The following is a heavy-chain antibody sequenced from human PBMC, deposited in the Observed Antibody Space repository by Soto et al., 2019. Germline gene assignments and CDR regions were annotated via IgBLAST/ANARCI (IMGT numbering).Heavy chain of an antibody. CDR1: GFTFSHYG. CDR3: ARYSGKYQGPIDY. Sequence: QVQLVESVGGVVQPGRSLRLSCAASGFTFSHYGIHWVRQAPGKGLEWLAVISYDGSNKHYADSVKGRFTVSRDNSKNTLYLQMNSLTAEDTAVYFCARYSGKYQGPIDYWGQGTLVTVSS. CDR2: ISYDGSNK. D-gene: IGHD1-26*01. J-gene: IGHJ4*02. V-gene: IGHV3-30*03.